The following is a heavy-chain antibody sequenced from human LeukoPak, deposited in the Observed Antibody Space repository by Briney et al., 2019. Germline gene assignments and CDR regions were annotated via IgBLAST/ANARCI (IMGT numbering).Heavy chain of an antibody. J-gene: IGHJ4*02. D-gene: IGHD6-19*01. V-gene: IGHV4-4*07. Sequence: ASETLSLICTVSGDSINSYSWTSLRQPAGKGLEWIGRIHINGNTDYTPSLKSRVTISLDRSKNQFSLKLDSVTAADSALYYCARGRLEVANVVAFDYWGQGALVTVSS. CDR3: ARGRLEVANVVAFDY. CDR1: GDSINSYS. CDR2: IHINGNT.